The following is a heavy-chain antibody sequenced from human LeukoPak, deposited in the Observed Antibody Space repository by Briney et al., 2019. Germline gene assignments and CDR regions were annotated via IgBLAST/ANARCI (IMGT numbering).Heavy chain of an antibody. CDR1: GFTFSSYA. J-gene: IGHJ4*02. CDR2: ISYDGSNK. D-gene: IGHD3-10*01. CDR3: ARGAHLLLWSDV. V-gene: IGHV3-30-3*01. Sequence: GGSLRLSCAASGFTFSSYAMHWVRQAPGKGLEWVAVISYDGSNKYYADSVKGRFTISRDNSKNTLYLQMNSLRAEDTAVYYCARGAHLLLWSDVWGQGTLVTVSS.